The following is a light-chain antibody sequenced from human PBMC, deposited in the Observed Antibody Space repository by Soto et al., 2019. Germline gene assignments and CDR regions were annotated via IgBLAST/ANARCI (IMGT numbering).Light chain of an antibody. J-gene: IGKJ1*01. V-gene: IGKV3-15*01. CDR1: QSVSGN. CDR3: QQYNNWPRT. CDR2: DAS. Sequence: EIVTTQSPATLSVAPGERATLSCRACQSVSGNLAWYQQKPGQAPRLLIYDASTRATGIPARFSGSGSGTEFTLTISSLQSEDFAVYYCQQYNNWPRTFGQGTKVDIK.